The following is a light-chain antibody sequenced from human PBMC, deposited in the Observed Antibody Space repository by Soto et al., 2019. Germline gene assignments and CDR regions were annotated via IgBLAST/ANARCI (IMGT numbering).Light chain of an antibody. Sequence: QSALTQPASVSGSPVQSITISCTGTSSDIGRYNLVSWYQQHPGQPPKLMIYEATKRPSGVSNRFSGSKSGNTASLTISGLQAEDDADYYCSLYARTNNFMFGGGTKLTVL. J-gene: IGLJ3*02. CDR2: EAT. CDR3: SLYARTNNFM. V-gene: IGLV2-23*02. CDR1: SSDIGRYNL.